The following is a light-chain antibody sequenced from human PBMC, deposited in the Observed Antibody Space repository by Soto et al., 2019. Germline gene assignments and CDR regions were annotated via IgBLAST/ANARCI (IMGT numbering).Light chain of an antibody. Sequence: EIVLTQSPATLSLSPGERATLSCRASQSVSSYLAWYRQRPGQAPRLLIYDASNRATGIPARFSGSGSGTDFTLTITSLEPEDFVVYYCQQRSDWPRTFGQGTKVEIK. V-gene: IGKV3-11*01. CDR2: DAS. CDR3: QQRSDWPRT. J-gene: IGKJ1*01. CDR1: QSVSSY.